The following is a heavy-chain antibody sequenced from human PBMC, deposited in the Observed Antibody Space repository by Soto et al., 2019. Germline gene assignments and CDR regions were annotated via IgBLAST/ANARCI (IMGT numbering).Heavy chain of an antibody. CDR2: INHSGST. CDR1: GGSFSGYY. Sequence: QVQLQQWGAGLLKPSETLSLTCAVYGGSFSGYYWSWIRQPPGKGLEWIGEINHSGSTNYTPSLKSRVTISVDTSKNQFSLKLSSVTAADTAVYYCAIHCSGGSCYVFDYWGQGTLVTVSS. V-gene: IGHV4-34*01. CDR3: AIHCSGGSCYVFDY. J-gene: IGHJ4*02. D-gene: IGHD2-15*01.